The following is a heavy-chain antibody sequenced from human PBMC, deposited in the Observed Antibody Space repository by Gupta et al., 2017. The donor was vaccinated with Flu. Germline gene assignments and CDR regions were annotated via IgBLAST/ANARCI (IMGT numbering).Heavy chain of an antibody. CDR2: IYYSGST. Sequence: QVQLQESGPGLVKPSETLSLTCTVSGGSISSYYWSWIRQPPGKGLEWIGYIYYSGSTNYNPSLKSRVTISVDTSKNQFSLKLSSVTAADTAAYYCARKVDGYNYYFDYWGQGTLVTVSS. CDR1: GGSISSYY. V-gene: IGHV4-59*08. D-gene: IGHD5-12*01. J-gene: IGHJ4*02. CDR3: ARKVDGYNYYFDY.